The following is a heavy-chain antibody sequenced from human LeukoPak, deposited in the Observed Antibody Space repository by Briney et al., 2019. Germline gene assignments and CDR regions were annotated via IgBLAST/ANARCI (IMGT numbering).Heavy chain of an antibody. CDR1: GFTFSSSW. CDR3: AREAVGATGGDAFDI. J-gene: IGHJ3*02. D-gene: IGHD1-26*01. CDR2: IKQDGSEK. Sequence: GGCLRLSCAAAGFTFSSSWMSSVRQEGGKWLESVANIKQDGSEKYYVECVEGRFTMSRDNAKNTLYLQMNSLRAEDTAVYYCAREAVGATGGDAFDIWGQGTMVTVSS. V-gene: IGHV3-7*01.